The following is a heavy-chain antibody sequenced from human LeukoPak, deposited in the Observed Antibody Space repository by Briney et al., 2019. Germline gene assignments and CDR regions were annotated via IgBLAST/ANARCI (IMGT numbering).Heavy chain of an antibody. CDR2: MNPNSGNT. J-gene: IGHJ6*02. V-gene: IGHV1-8*01. CDR3: ARGTGRALYYGMDV. Sequence: ASVKVSCKASGYTFTSYDINWVRQATGQGLEWMGWMNPNSGNTGYAQKFQGRVTMARNTSISTAYMELSSLRSEDTAVYYCARGTGRALYYGMDVWGQGTTVTVSS. D-gene: IGHD1-14*01. CDR1: GYTFTSYD.